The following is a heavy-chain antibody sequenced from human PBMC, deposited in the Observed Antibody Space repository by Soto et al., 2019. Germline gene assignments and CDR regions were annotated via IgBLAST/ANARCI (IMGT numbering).Heavy chain of an antibody. CDR1: GYTFTGYY. V-gene: IGHV3-23*01. CDR2: ISGSGGST. Sequence: GASVKVSCKASGYTFTGYYMHWVRQAPGQGLEWVSAISGSGGSTYYADSVKGRFTISRDNSKNTLYLQMNSLRAEDTAVYYCASITYYDFWSGSSNPDYWGQGTLVTVSS. CDR3: ASITYYDFWSGSSNPDY. D-gene: IGHD3-3*01. J-gene: IGHJ4*02.